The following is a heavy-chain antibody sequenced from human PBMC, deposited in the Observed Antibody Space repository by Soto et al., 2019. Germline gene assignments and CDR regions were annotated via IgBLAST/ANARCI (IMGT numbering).Heavy chain of an antibody. J-gene: IGHJ4*02. CDR3: ARAVGRDGSSWYRGAYDY. Sequence: SQTLSLTCAISGDSVSSNSAAWNWIRQSPSRGLEWLGRTYYRSKWYNDYAVSVKSRITINPDTSKNQFSLQLNSVTPEDTAVYYCARAVGRDGSSWYRGAYDYWGQGTLVTVSS. CDR1: GDSVSSNSAA. CDR2: TYYRSKWYN. V-gene: IGHV6-1*01. D-gene: IGHD6-13*01.